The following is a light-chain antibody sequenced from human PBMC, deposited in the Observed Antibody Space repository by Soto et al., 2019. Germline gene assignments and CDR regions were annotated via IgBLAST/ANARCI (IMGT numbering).Light chain of an antibody. CDR1: QGVSSN. CDR3: QQYHNWPPYT. Sequence: EIVMTQSPAILSVSPGERATLSCRASQGVSSNLAWYQQKHGQAPRLLIYGASTRATGIPARFSGSGSGTEFTLTISSLQSEDFAVYYCQQYHNWPPYTFGQGTKLEIK. J-gene: IGKJ2*01. CDR2: GAS. V-gene: IGKV3-15*01.